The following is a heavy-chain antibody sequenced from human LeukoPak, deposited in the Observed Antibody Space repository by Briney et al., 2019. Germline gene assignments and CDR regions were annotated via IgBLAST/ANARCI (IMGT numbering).Heavy chain of an antibody. CDR2: IYYSGGT. CDR1: GGSISSYY. CDR3: ARDNMRVRGRYYYMDI. D-gene: IGHD3-10*01. Sequence: SETLSLTCTVSGGSISSYYWSWIRQPPGKGLEWIGYIYYSGGTNYNPSLKSRVTISVDTSKNQFSLKLSSVTAADTAVYYCARDNMRVRGRYYYMDIWGKGTTVTISS. V-gene: IGHV4-59*01. J-gene: IGHJ6*03.